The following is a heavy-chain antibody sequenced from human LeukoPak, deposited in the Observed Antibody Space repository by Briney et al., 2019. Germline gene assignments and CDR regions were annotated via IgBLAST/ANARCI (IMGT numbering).Heavy chain of an antibody. CDR3: ARDRSLPNGYYYYYGMDV. J-gene: IGHJ6*02. V-gene: IGHV1-69*05. Sequence: GASVKVSCKASGGTFSSYAISWVRQAPGQGLEWMGGIIPIFGTANYAQKFQGRVTITTDESTSTAYMELSSLRSEDTAVYYCARDRSLPNGYYYYYGMDVWGQGTTVTVSS. CDR2: IIPIFGTA. D-gene: IGHD2-8*01. CDR1: GGTFSSYA.